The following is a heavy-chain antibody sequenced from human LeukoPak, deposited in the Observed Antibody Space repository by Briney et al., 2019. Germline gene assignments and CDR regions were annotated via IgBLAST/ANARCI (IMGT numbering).Heavy chain of an antibody. CDR1: GGTFSSYT. D-gene: IGHD3-22*01. J-gene: IGHJ4*02. CDR3: ARDGDYYDSSGVYFDY. V-gene: IGHV1-69*04. Sequence: ASVKVSCKASGGTFSSYTISRVRQAPGQGLEWMGRIIPILGIANYAQKFQGRVTITADKPTSTAYMELSSLRSEDTAVYYCARDGDYYDSSGVYFDYWGQGTLVTVSS. CDR2: IIPILGIA.